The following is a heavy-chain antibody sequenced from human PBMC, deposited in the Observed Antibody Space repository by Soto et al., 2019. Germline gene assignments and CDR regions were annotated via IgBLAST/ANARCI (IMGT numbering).Heavy chain of an antibody. Sequence: TSETLSLTCTVSGGSVSNSYWGWIRQPPGKGLEWVAYVYYSGSTNYNPSLKSRVTISVDTSKNQFSLKLSSVTAADTAVYYCARGFEGSPGAFDIWGQGTMVTVSS. CDR1: GGSVSNSY. D-gene: IGHD1-26*01. J-gene: IGHJ3*02. V-gene: IGHV4-59*02. CDR2: VYYSGST. CDR3: ARGFEGSPGAFDI.